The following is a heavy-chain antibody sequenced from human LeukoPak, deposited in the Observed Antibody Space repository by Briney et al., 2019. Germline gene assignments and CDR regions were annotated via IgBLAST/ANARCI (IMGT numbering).Heavy chain of an antibody. Sequence: TGGSLRLSCAASGFTFSDYYMSWIRQAPGKGLEWVAFIRFDGSTKYYADSVKGRFTISRDNSKNTLYLQMNSLRAEDTAVYYCANLGTDFDYWGQGTLVTVSS. CDR2: IRFDGSTK. CDR3: ANLGTDFDY. V-gene: IGHV3-30*02. D-gene: IGHD3-16*01. CDR1: GFTFSDYY. J-gene: IGHJ4*02.